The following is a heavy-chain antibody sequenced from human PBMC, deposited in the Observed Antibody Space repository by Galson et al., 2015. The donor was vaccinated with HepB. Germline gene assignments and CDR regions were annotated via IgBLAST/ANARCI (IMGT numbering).Heavy chain of an antibody. J-gene: IGHJ4*02. CDR2: FSGTDAGT. CDR3: AKRGSSSLFYDY. CDR1: GFTFSNYA. D-gene: IGHD6-6*01. V-gene: IGHV3-23*01. Sequence: SLRLSCAASGFTFSNYAMVWVRQAPGKGLEWVSGFSGTDAGTYYADSVKGRFTVSRDNSKNTLYLQMSSLTAEDTAVYYCAKRGSSSLFYDYWGQGTLVTVSS.